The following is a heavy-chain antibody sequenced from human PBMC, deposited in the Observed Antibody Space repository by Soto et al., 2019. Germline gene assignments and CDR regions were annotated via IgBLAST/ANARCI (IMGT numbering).Heavy chain of an antibody. CDR1: GDSISRNIYY. J-gene: IGHJ4*02. D-gene: IGHD5-12*01. CDR2: IYYSGST. CDR3: ARSTRSGYNYFDF. Sequence: PSETLSLTCTVSGDSISRNIYYWGWIRQPPGKGLEWIGDIYYSGSTYYNQPLKSRAAISVDTSKNQVSLKLSSVTAVYTAVYYCARSTRSGYNYFDFWGQGSLVTVSS. V-gene: IGHV4-39*01.